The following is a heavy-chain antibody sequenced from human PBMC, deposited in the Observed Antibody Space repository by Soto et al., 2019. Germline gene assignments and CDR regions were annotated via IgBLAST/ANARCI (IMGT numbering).Heavy chain of an antibody. V-gene: IGHV3-30*18. J-gene: IGHJ4*02. D-gene: IGHD2-2*01. CDR2: ISYDGSNK. Sequence: GGSLRLSCAASGFTFSSYGMHWVRQAPGKGLEWVAVISYDGSNKYYADSVKGRFTISRDNSKNTLYLQMNSLRAEDTAVYYCAKDRIVVVPAAMWFDYWGQGTLVTVSS. CDR3: AKDRIVVVPAAMWFDY. CDR1: GFTFSSYG.